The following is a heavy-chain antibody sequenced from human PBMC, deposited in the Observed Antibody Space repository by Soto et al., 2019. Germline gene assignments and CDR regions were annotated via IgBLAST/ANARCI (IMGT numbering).Heavy chain of an antibody. CDR1: GGSVSSYY. D-gene: IGHD4-17*01. CDR3: ARLVYDYGDHYYFDY. Sequence: SETLSLTCTVSGGSVSSYYWSWIRQPPGKGLEWIGYVYYTGSTNYNPSLKSRVTISIDTSKNQFSLKLNSVTAADTAMYYCARLVYDYGDHYYFDYWGQGTLVTVSS. J-gene: IGHJ4*02. CDR2: VYYTGST. V-gene: IGHV4-59*08.